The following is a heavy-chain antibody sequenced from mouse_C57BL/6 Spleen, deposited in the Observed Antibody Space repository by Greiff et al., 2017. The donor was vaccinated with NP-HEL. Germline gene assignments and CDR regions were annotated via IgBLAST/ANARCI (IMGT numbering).Heavy chain of an antibody. Sequence: EVKLMESGGDLVKPGGSLTLSCAASGFTFSSYGMSWVRQTPDKRLEWVATISSGGSYTYYPDSVKGRFTITRDNAKNTLYLQMSSLKSEETAMYYCVSQPYDYERYYCDYWGQGTTLTVSS. D-gene: IGHD2-4*01. CDR1: GFTFSSYG. V-gene: IGHV5-6*01. CDR2: ISSGGSYT. J-gene: IGHJ2*01. CDR3: VSQPYDYERYYCDY.